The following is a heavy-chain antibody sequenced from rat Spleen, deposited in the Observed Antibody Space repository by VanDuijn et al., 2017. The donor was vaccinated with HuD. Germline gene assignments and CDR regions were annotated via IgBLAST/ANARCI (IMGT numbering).Heavy chain of an antibody. V-gene: IGHV2-4*01. D-gene: IGHD1-4*01. CDR3: VREANSPGITFDY. J-gene: IGHJ2*01. CDR1: GFSLTSYG. CDR2: IWSGGST. Sequence: QVQLKESGPGLVQPSQTLSLTCSVSGFSLTSYGVSWVRQPPGKGLEWIGAIWSGGSTDYNSALKSRLSISRDTSKSQVFLEMNSLQTEDTATYYCVREANSPGITFDYWGQGVMVTVSS.